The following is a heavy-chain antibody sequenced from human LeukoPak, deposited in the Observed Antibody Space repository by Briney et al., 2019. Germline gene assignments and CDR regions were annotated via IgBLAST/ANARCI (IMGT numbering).Heavy chain of an antibody. J-gene: IGHJ5*02. Sequence: PSETLSLTCIISGASISNFYWSWIRQPPGKGLEYIGYIYYSGSTNYNPSLKSRVTISVDTSKNQFSLKLNSVTAADTAVYYCARPYDSSGYFYLWGQGTLVTVSS. V-gene: IGHV4-59*08. D-gene: IGHD3-22*01. CDR2: IYYSGST. CDR1: GASISNFY. CDR3: ARPYDSSGYFYL.